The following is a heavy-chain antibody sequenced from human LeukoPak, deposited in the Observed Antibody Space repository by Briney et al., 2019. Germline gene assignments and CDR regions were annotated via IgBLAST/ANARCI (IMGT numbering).Heavy chain of an antibody. Sequence: SETLSLTCAVYGGSFSGYYWSWIRQPPGKGLEWIGEINHSGSTNYNPSLKSRVTISVDTSKNRFSLKLTSVTAADTAVYYCARKFRGYYDSTRRYYFDYWGQGTLVTVSS. CDR1: GGSFSGYY. V-gene: IGHV4-34*01. CDR3: ARKFRGYYDSTRRYYFDY. D-gene: IGHD3-22*01. J-gene: IGHJ4*02. CDR2: INHSGST.